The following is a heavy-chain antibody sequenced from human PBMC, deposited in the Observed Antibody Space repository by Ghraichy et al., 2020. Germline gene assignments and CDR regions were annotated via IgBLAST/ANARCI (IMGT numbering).Heavy chain of an antibody. CDR2: IYYSGST. CDR1: GGSISSSSYY. V-gene: IGHV4-39*01. Sequence: TLSLTCTVSGGSISSSSYYWGWIRQPPGKGLEWIGSIYYSGSTYYNPSLKSRVTISVDTSKNQFSLKLSSVTAADTAVYYCARHGTVGATPDYWGQGTLVTVSS. D-gene: IGHD1-26*01. J-gene: IGHJ4*02. CDR3: ARHGTVGATPDY.